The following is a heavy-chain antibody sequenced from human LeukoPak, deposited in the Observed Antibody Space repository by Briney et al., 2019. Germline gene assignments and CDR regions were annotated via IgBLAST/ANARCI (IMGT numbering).Heavy chain of an antibody. CDR3: ARVEGLRLGAFDI. Sequence: GGSLRLSCAASGFTFSRYSMHWVRQAPGKGLEWVSYISSSSSTIYYADSVKGRFTISRDNAKNALYLQMNSLRAEDTAVYYCARVEGLRLGAFDIWGQGTMVTVSS. D-gene: IGHD3-10*01. J-gene: IGHJ3*02. V-gene: IGHV3-48*01. CDR2: ISSSSSTI. CDR1: GFTFSRYS.